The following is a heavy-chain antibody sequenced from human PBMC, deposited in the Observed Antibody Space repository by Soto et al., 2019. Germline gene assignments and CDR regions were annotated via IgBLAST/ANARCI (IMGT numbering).Heavy chain of an antibody. CDR3: ARMYNSGFYRPEGDYYFNGMDV. CDR1: GVSISSGNW. D-gene: IGHD6-19*01. CDR2: IFHDGTA. V-gene: IGHV4-4*02. Sequence: SETLSLTCAVSGVSISSGNWWTWVRQTPQRGLEYIGEIFHDGTANYYPSFERRVTMSADTSKNQFSLSLKSVTAADTATYYCARMYNSGFYRPEGDYYFNGMDVWGQGTTVTVSS. J-gene: IGHJ6*02.